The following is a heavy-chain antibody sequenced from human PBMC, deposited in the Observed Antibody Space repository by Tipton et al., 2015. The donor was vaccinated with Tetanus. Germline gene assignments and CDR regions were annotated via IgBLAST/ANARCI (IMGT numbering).Heavy chain of an antibody. D-gene: IGHD3-16*01. CDR1: GFTFSGYA. V-gene: IGHV3-23*01. CDR2: ISGRGGTT. CDR3: ARALYGGCDY. Sequence: SLRLPCAASGFTFSGYAMAWVRQAPGKGLECVSSISGRGGTTSYADFVKGRFTISRDNSKNTLYLQMNSLRAEDTAVYYCARALYGGCDYWGQGTLVTVSS. J-gene: IGHJ4*02.